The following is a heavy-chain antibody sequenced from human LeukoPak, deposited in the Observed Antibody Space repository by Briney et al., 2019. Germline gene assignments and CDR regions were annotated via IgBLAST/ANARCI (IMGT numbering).Heavy chain of an antibody. CDR2: ISHDGSNK. D-gene: IGHD2-2*03. J-gene: IGHJ3*02. Sequence: PGGSLRLSCAASGFTLSNYAMNWVRQAPGKGLEWVAVISHDGSNKYYADSVKGRFTISRDNSKNTLYLQMNSLRAEDTAVYYCARDPLDIVVVPAAATYAFDIWGQGTMVTVSS. V-gene: IGHV3-30-3*01. CDR1: GFTLSNYA. CDR3: ARDPLDIVVVPAAATYAFDI.